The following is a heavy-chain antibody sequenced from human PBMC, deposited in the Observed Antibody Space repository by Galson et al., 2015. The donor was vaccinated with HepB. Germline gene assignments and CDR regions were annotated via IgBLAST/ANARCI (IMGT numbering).Heavy chain of an antibody. V-gene: IGHV3-30*18. CDR2: ISYDGSNK. J-gene: IGHJ6*02. CDR1: GFTFSSYG. D-gene: IGHD6-13*01. Sequence: SLRLSCAASGFTFSSYGMHWVRQAPGKGLEWVAVISYDGSNKYYADSVKGRFTISRDNSKNTLYLQMNSLRAEDTAVYYCAKERRYSSSWYRYYGMDVWGQGTTVTVSS. CDR3: AKERRYSSSWYRYYGMDV.